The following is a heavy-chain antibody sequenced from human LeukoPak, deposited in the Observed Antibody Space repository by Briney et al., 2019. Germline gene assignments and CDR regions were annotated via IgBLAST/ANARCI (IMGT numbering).Heavy chain of an antibody. V-gene: IGHV3-33*01. J-gene: IGHJ6*02. CDR3: ARDIYYDSSGPYYYYGVDV. D-gene: IGHD3-22*01. CDR1: GFTFSSYG. Sequence: PGGSLRLSCAASGFTFSSYGMHWVRQAPGKGLEWVAVIWYDGSNKYYADSVKGRFTISRDNSKNTLYLQMNSLRAEDTAVYYCARDIYYDSSGPYYYYGVDVWGQGTTVTVSS. CDR2: IWYDGSNK.